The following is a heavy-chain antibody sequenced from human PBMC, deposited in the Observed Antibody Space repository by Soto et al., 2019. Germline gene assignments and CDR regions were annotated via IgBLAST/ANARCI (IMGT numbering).Heavy chain of an antibody. CDR1: GGSFSGYY. CDR3: ARPGYSYGSDAFDI. D-gene: IGHD5-18*01. Sequence: PSETLSLTCTVYGGSFSGYYWSWIRQPPGKGLEWIGEINHSGSTNYNPSLKSRVTISVDTSKNQFSLKLSSLTAADTAVYYCARPGYSYGSDAFDIWGQGTMVTVSS. J-gene: IGHJ3*02. CDR2: INHSGST. V-gene: IGHV4-34*01.